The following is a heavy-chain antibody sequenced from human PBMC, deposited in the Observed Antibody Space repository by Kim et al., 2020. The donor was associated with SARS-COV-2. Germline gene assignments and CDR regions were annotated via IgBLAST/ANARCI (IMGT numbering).Heavy chain of an antibody. D-gene: IGHD3-22*01. CDR1: GFTFSDYY. V-gene: IGHV3-11*01. Sequence: GGSLRLSCAASGFTFSDYYMSWIRQAPGKGLEWVSYISSSGSTIYYADSVKGRFTISRDNAKNSLYLQMNSLRAEDTAAYYCARVRYYYDSSGYVDAFDIWGQGTMVTVSS. CDR2: ISSSGSTI. CDR3: ARVRYYYDSSGYVDAFDI. J-gene: IGHJ3*02.